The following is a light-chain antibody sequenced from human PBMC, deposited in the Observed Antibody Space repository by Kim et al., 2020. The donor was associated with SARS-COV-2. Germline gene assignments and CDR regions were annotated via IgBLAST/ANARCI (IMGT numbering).Light chain of an antibody. CDR1: QSVGTY. J-gene: IGKJ5*01. CDR2: DAS. CDR3: QQRRTWPPIT. V-gene: IGKV3-11*01. Sequence: SPGERVTLSCRASQSVGTYLAWYQQKPGQAPRLLIYDASNRAIGIPARFSGSGSGTDFTLTISSLEPEDFAVYYCQQRRTWPPITFGQGTRLEIK.